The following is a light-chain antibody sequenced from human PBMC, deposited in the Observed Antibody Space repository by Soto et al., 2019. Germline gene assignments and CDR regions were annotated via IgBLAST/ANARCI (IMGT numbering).Light chain of an antibody. V-gene: IGKV3-15*01. J-gene: IGKJ1*01. Sequence: EIVMTQSPTTLSLSPGERATLSCWASQSISSKLAWYQHRPGQAPRLLIYDTSTRAAGIPARFSGSGSGTDFTLIISRLEPEDFAVYYCQQYGSSGTFGQGTKVDIK. CDR3: QQYGSSGT. CDR2: DTS. CDR1: QSISSK.